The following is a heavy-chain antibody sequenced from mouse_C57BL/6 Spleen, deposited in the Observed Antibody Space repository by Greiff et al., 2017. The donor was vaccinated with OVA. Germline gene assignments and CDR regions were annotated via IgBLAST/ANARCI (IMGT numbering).Heavy chain of an antibody. D-gene: IGHD2-3*01. Sequence: EVQRVESGGGLVQPKGSLKLSCAASGFSFNTYAMNWVRQAPGKGLEWVARIRSKSNNYATYYADSVKDRFTISRDDSESMLYLQMNNLKTEDTAMYYCVRQGWLLHYYAMDYWGQGTSVTVSS. J-gene: IGHJ4*01. CDR3: VRQGWLLHYYAMDY. CDR2: IRSKSNNYAT. V-gene: IGHV10-1*01. CDR1: GFSFNTYA.